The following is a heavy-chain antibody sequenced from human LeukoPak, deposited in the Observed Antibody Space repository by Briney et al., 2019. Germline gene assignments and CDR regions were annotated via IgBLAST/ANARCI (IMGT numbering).Heavy chain of an antibody. J-gene: IGHJ4*02. CDR1: GYTFTGYY. CDR2: INPNSGGT. D-gene: IGHD2-21*01. CDR3: ARALRLLGIFDY. Sequence: ASVKVSCKASGYTFTGYYMHWVRQAPGQGLEWMGWINPNSGGTNYAQKFQGGVTMTRDTSISTAYMELSRLRSDDTAVYYCARALRLLGIFDYWGQGTLVTVSS. V-gene: IGHV1-2*02.